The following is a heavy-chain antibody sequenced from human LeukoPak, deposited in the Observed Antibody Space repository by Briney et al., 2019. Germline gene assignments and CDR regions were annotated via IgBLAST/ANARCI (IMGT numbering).Heavy chain of an antibody. CDR1: GYTFTSYG. J-gene: IGHJ5*02. CDR2: ISAYNGNT. V-gene: IGHV1-18*01. Sequence: ASVKVSCKASGYTFTSYGISWVRQAPGQGLEWMGWISAYNGNTNYAQKLQGRVTMTTDTSTSTAYMELRSLRSDDTAVYYCATAVSFGELPLSWGQGTLVTVSS. CDR3: ATAVSFGELPLS. D-gene: IGHD3-10*01.